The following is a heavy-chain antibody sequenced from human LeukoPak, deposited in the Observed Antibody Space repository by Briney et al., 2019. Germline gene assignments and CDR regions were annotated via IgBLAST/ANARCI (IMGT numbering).Heavy chain of an antibody. J-gene: IGHJ4*02. CDR1: VYTFTSYG. Sequence: ASVKVSCKASVYTFTSYGISWWRQAPGQGLEGMGWISAYNGNTNYAQKLQGRVTMTTDTSTSAAYMELRSLRSDDTAVYYCARELFHYFDYWGQGTLVTVCS. D-gene: IGHD2-21*01. CDR2: ISAYNGNT. V-gene: IGHV1-18*01. CDR3: ARELFHYFDY.